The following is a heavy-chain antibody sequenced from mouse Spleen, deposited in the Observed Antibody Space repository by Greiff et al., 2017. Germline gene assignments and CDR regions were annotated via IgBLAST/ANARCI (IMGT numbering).Heavy chain of an antibody. D-gene: IGHD1-1*02. CDR1: GYSITSGYY. CDR2: ISYDGSN. CDR3: ARLAGSYDWYFDV. J-gene: IGHJ1*01. Sequence: VQLQQSGPGLVKPSQSLSLTCSVTGYSITSGYYWNWIRQFPGNKLEWMGYISYDGSNNYNPSLKNRISITRDTSKNQFFLKLNSVTTEDTATYYCARLAGSYDWYFDVWGAGTTVTVSS. V-gene: IGHV3-6*01.